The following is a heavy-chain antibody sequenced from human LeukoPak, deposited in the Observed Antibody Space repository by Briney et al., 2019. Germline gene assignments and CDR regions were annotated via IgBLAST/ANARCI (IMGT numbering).Heavy chain of an antibody. CDR1: GFPFSSYG. J-gene: IGHJ4*02. D-gene: IGHD3-22*01. V-gene: IGHV3-30*03. Sequence: LRLSCAASGFPFSSYGMHWVRQAPGKGLEWVAVISYDGSNKYYADSVKGRFTISRDNSKNTLYLQMNSLRAEDTAVYYCAREELYDSSGYYVDWGQGTLVTVSS. CDR2: ISYDGSNK. CDR3: AREELYDSSGYYVD.